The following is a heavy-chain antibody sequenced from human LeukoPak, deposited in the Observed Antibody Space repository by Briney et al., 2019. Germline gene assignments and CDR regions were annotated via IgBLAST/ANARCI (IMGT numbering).Heavy chain of an antibody. V-gene: IGHV3-7*05. CDR2: INQDGNEK. J-gene: IGHJ4*02. CDR1: GFIFSNFW. Sequence: GGSLRLSCAASGFIFSNFWMSWVRQAPGRGLEWVANINQDGNEKHYADSVKGRFTISRDNAKNSLFLQMNSLRGEDTAVYYCTRGSLPYWGQGTLVTVSS. CDR3: TRGSLPY.